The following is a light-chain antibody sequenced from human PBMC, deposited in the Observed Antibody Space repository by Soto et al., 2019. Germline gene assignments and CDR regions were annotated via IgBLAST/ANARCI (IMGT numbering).Light chain of an antibody. CDR1: QGISNN. Sequence: DIQMTQSPSSLSASVGDRVTITCRASQGISNNLAWYQQKPGRVPKLLIYAASTLQSGVPSRFSGSGSGTDFTLTSSSLQPEDVATYFCQKYYIAPWTFGQGTKVEIK. CDR2: AAS. J-gene: IGKJ1*01. CDR3: QKYYIAPWT. V-gene: IGKV1-27*01.